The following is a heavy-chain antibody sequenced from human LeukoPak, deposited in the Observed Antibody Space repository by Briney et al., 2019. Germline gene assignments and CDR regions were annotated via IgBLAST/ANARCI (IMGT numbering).Heavy chain of an antibody. D-gene: IGHD3-16*01. J-gene: IGHJ4*01. CDR2: ISDSGGSA. V-gene: IGHV3-23*01. Sequence: GGSLRLSCAASGFTFNTYAMSWVRQAPGKGLEWVSAISDSGGSAYYADSVKGRFTISRDNSKNSLYLQMNSLRAEDTAVYYCARQGDDYWGHGTLVTVSS. CDR1: GFTFNTYA. CDR3: ARQGDDY.